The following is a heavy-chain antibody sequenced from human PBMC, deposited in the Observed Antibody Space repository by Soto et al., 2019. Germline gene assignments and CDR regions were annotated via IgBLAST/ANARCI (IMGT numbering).Heavy chain of an antibody. Sequence: SGGSLRLSCAASGFTFSSYGMHWVRQAPGKGLEWVAVISYGGSNKYYADSVKGRFTISRDNSKNTLYLQMNNLRAEDTAVYYCAKDNCISTSCYRLYNWFDPWGQGT. CDR3: AKDNCISTSCYRLYNWFDP. CDR2: ISYGGSNK. V-gene: IGHV3-30*18. D-gene: IGHD2-2*01. J-gene: IGHJ5*02. CDR1: GFTFSSYG.